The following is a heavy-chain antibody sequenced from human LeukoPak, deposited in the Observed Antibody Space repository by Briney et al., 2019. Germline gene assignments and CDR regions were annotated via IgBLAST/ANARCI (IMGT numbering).Heavy chain of an antibody. V-gene: IGHV3-30*02. Sequence: GGSLRLSCAASGFTFRSFGMHFVRQAPGKGLAWVAFIRFDGSNQYYTDSVKGRFTISRDNSNNTLFLQMNNLRGDDTAVYLCAKGYGESHFDSWGQGTLVTASS. J-gene: IGHJ4*02. CDR2: IRFDGSNQ. D-gene: IGHD5-18*01. CDR1: GFTFRSFG. CDR3: AKGYGESHFDS.